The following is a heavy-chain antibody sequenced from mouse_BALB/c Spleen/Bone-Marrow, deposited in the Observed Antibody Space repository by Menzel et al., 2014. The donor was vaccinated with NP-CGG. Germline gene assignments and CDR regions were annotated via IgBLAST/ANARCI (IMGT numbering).Heavy chain of an antibody. J-gene: IGHJ4*01. CDR3: ARGNYEGAMDY. D-gene: IGHD2-4*01. CDR1: GYTFTGYW. CDR2: IYPGGGDT. V-gene: IGHV1-87*01. Sequence: QVQLKQSGAELARPGASVKLSCKASGYTFTGYWMQWVKQRPGQGLEWIGAIYPGGGDTRYTQKFKGKATLTAEKSSSTAYMQLSSLASEDSAVYYCARGNYEGAMDYWGQGTAVTVSS.